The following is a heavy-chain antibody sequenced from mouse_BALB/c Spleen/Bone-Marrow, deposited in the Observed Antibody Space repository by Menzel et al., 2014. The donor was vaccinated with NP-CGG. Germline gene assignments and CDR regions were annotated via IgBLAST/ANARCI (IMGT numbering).Heavy chain of an antibody. CDR2: IRNKANGYTT. CDR3: ARDYNGYLDF. D-gene: IGHD6-1*01. J-gene: IGHJ2*01. CDR1: GFTFTNYF. Sequence: EVHLVESGGGLVQPGGSLRLSCTTSGFTFTNYFMTWVRQPPGKALEWLGFIRNKANGYTTEYNPSVKGRFTISRDNSQGIFYLQMNTLRAEDSAIYYCARDYNGYLDFWGQGTTLTVSS. V-gene: IGHV7-3*02.